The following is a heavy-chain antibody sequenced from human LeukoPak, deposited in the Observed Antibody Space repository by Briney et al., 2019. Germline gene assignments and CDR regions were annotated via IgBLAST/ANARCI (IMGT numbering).Heavy chain of an antibody. J-gene: IGHJ4*02. Sequence: PGGSLRLSCAASGFTFSSYAMSWVRQAPGKGLEWVSAISGSGGSTYYADSVKGRFTISIDNSKNTLYLQMNSLRADDTAVYYCARQSLKNVWMFFDCWGQGTLVTVSS. D-gene: IGHD3-16*01. CDR2: ISGSGGST. V-gene: IGHV3-23*01. CDR3: ARQSLKNVWMFFDC. CDR1: GFTFSSYA.